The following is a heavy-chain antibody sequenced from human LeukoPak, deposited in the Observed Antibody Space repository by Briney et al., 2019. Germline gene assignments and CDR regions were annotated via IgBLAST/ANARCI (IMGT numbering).Heavy chain of an antibody. Sequence: SETLSLTCTVSGGSISSYYWSWIRQPPGKGLEWIGYISYSGNTNYNPSLKSRVTISVDTSKNQFSLKLSSVTAADTAVYYCARQGGYIPPLALWGQGTLVTVSS. CDR3: ARQGGYIPPLAL. J-gene: IGHJ4*02. CDR1: GGSISSYY. D-gene: IGHD6-13*01. V-gene: IGHV4-59*08. CDR2: ISYSGNT.